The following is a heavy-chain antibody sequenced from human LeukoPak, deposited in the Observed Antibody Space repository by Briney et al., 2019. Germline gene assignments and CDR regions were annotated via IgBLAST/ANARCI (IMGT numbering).Heavy chain of an antibody. D-gene: IGHD1-1*01. J-gene: IGHJ6*02. Sequence: SQTLSLTCAISGDSVSRNSATWNWLRQSPSRGLEWLGRTYYRSKWYADYAESVKSRITINADTAKNQFSLQLNSVTPEDTAVYYCATYNMDVWGQGTTVTVSS. V-gene: IGHV6-1*01. CDR2: TYYRSKWYA. CDR1: GDSVSRNSAT. CDR3: ATYNMDV.